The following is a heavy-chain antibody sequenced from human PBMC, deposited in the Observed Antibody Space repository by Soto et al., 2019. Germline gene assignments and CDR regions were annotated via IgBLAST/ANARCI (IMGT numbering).Heavy chain of an antibody. CDR1: GYTFTSYG. Sequence: WASVKGSCQASGYTFTSYGISWVRQAPGQGLEWMGCISAYNGNTNYAQKLQGRVTMTTDTSTSTAYMELGSLRSDDTAVYYCARAEQWPFVYFDYWGQGTLVTVYS. J-gene: IGHJ4*02. CDR3: ARAEQWPFVYFDY. CDR2: ISAYNGNT. V-gene: IGHV1-18*01. D-gene: IGHD6-19*01.